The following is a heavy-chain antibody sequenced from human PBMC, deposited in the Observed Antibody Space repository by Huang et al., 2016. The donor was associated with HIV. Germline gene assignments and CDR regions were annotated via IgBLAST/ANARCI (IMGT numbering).Heavy chain of an antibody. Sequence: VQLVESGGGLVQPGGSLTLSCAGSEFTLSSYWMTWVRQAPGEGLEWVANINQEGSDKYYVDSVKGRFTITRDNAKNSLYLQMSGLRAEDTAIYYCARNEYFLGRLDFWGQGALVTVSS. CDR2: INQEGSDK. CDR1: EFTLSSYW. J-gene: IGHJ4*02. V-gene: IGHV3-7*01. CDR3: ARNEYFLGRLDF. D-gene: IGHD3-9*01.